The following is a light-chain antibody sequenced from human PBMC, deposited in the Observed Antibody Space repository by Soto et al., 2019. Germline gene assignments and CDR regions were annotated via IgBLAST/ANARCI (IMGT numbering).Light chain of an antibody. CDR2: AAS. J-gene: IGKJ1*01. CDR3: QQYNAYST. CDR1: QSVPNSY. V-gene: IGKV3D-15*01. Sequence: EIVLTQSPATLSVSPGEGATVSCRASQSVPNSYLAWYQQKPGQAPRLLIYAASSRAIGIPDRFSGSGSGTEFTLTISSLQPDDFATYYCQQYNAYSTFGQGTKVDIK.